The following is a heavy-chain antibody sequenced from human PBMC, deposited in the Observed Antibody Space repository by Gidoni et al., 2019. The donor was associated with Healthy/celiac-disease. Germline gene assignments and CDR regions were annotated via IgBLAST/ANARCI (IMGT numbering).Heavy chain of an antibody. D-gene: IGHD2-2*01. CDR2: INHSGST. V-gene: IGHV4-34*01. CDR1: GGSFSGYS. J-gene: IGHJ5*02. Sequence: QVQLQQWGAGLLKPSETLSLTCAVYGGSFSGYSWSWLRQPPGKGLEWIGEINHSGSTNYNPSLKSRVTISVDTSKNQFSLKLSSVTAADTAVYYCARGIRAPVVVPAAKLRGWFDPWGQGTLVTVSS. CDR3: ARGIRAPVVVPAAKLRGWFDP.